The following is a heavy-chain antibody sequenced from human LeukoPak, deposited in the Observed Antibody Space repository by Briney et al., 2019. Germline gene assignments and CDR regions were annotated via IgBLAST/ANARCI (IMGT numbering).Heavy chain of an antibody. CDR1: GYTFTSYY. V-gene: IGHV1-46*01. J-gene: IGHJ6*02. D-gene: IGHD1-14*01. Sequence: GSSVTVSCLACGYTFTSYYMHGVRQGPAQGRDGMGIINPSGGSTSYAQKFQGRVTMTRDTSMSTFYMELSSLRSEDTDVYYCARATYIGPMDYYYGMDVWGQGTTVTVPS. CDR2: INPSGGST. CDR3: ARATYIGPMDYYYGMDV.